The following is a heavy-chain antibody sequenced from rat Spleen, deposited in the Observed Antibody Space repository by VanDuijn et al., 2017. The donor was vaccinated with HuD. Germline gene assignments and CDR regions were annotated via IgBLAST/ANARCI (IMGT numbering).Heavy chain of an antibody. V-gene: IGHV5-29*01. CDR1: GFTFSDYY. J-gene: IGHJ2*01. Sequence: EVQLVESDGGLVQPGRSLKLSCAASGFTFSDYYMAWVRQAPTKGLEWVASISYDGRATYYRDSVKGRFTISRDNAENIVYLQMSSLRSEDTATYYCAKGAPLDSWGQGVMVTVSS. CDR2: ISYDGRAT. CDR3: AKGAPLDS. D-gene: IGHD3-8*01.